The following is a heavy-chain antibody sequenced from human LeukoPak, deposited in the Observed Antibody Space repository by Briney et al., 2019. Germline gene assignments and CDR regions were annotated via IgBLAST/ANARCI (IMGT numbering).Heavy chain of an antibody. CDR2: ISYDGSNK. Sequence: PGGSLRLSCAASGFTFSSYAMHWVRQAPGKGLEWVAVISYDGSNKYYADSVKGRFTISRDNSKNTLYLQMNSLRAEDTAVYYCAREPGGSIDYWGQGTLVTVSS. D-gene: IGHD3-10*01. CDR1: GFTFSSYA. V-gene: IGHV3-30-3*01. CDR3: AREPGGSIDY. J-gene: IGHJ4*02.